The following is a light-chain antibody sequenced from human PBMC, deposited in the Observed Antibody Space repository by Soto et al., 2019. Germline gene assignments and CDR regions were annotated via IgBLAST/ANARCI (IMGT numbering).Light chain of an antibody. J-gene: IGKJ4*01. CDR3: AQGLATPFT. V-gene: IGKV2-28*01. CDR2: LGS. Sequence: EIVLTQSPLSLPVTPGVPASISCRSSQNLLHSNGYNYLNWYLQKPGQSPQLLIYLGSNRASGVPDRFSGSGSGTDFTLTINRVEAEDVGLYFCAQGLATPFTFGGGTKVDIK. CDR1: QNLLHSNGYNY.